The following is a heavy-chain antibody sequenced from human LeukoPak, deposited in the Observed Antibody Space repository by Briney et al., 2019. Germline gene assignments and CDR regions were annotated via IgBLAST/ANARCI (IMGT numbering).Heavy chain of an antibody. CDR2: IYHSEST. Sequence: PSETLSLTCTVSGYSISSGYSWGWIRQPPGKGLEWIGNIYHSESTYYNPSLKSRVTISLDTSKNQFFLKLSSVAAADTAVFYCARIRKYSYAFDYWGQGTLVTVSS. CDR1: GYSISSGYS. V-gene: IGHV4-38-2*02. J-gene: IGHJ4*02. CDR3: ARIRKYSYAFDY. D-gene: IGHD3-16*01.